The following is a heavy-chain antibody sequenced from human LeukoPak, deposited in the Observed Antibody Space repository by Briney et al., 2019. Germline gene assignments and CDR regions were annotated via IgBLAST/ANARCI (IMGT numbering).Heavy chain of an antibody. J-gene: IGHJ4*02. CDR3: AKVDARDYSGSGSSTEAFDY. CDR2: ISYDGSNK. CDR1: GFTFSSYG. V-gene: IGHV3-30*18. Sequence: PGGSLRLSCAASGFTFSSYGMHWVRQAPGKGLEWVAVISYDGSNKYYADSVKGRFTISRDNSKNTLYLQMNSLRAEDTAVYYFAKVDARDYSGSGSSTEAFDYWGQGTLVTVSS. D-gene: IGHD3-10*01.